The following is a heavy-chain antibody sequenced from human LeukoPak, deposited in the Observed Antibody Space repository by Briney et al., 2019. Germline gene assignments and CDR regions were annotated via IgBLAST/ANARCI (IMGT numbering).Heavy chain of an antibody. V-gene: IGHV5-51*01. Sequence: GESLKISCKGSGYSFTSYWIGWVRQMPGKGLEWMGIVYPGDSDTRYSPSFQGQVTISADKSISTAYLQWSSLKASDTAMYYCARSQTLISWPFVGMDVWGQGTTVTVSS. CDR3: ARSQTLISWPFVGMDV. CDR2: VYPGDSDT. CDR1: GYSFTSYW. D-gene: IGHD6-13*01. J-gene: IGHJ6*02.